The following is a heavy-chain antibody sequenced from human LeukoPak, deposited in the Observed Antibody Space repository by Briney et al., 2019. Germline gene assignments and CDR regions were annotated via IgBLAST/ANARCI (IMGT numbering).Heavy chain of an antibody. CDR2: IKQDGSEK. D-gene: IGHD3-10*01. CDR1: GFTFSSYW. Sequence: GGSLRLSCAASGFTFSSYWMSWVRQAPGKGLEWVANIKQDGSEKYYVDSVKGRFTISRDNAKNSLYLQMNSLRAEDTAVYYCARDGISMLRGDSYYFDYWGQGTLVTVSS. J-gene: IGHJ4*02. CDR3: ARDGISMLRGDSYYFDY. V-gene: IGHV3-7*01.